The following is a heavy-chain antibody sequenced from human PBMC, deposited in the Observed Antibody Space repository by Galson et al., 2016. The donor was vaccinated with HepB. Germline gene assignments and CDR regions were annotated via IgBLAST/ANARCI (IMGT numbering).Heavy chain of an antibody. D-gene: IGHD5-12*01. J-gene: IGHJ6*02. Sequence: SLRLSCAASGFTFSDYYMSWIRQAPGKGLEWVSYISSSSRYTNHADSVKGRFTISRDNAKNSLFLQMNSLRVEDTAVYYCARRNQRGYSCYDAGYYYYGLDVWGQGTTVTVSS. CDR1: GFTFSDYY. CDR2: ISSSSRYT. V-gene: IGHV3-11*06. CDR3: ARRNQRGYSCYDAGYYYYGLDV.